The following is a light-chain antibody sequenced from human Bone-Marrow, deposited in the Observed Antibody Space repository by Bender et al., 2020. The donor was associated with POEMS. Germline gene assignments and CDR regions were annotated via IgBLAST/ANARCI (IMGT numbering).Light chain of an antibody. CDR1: SSDVGTYNL. V-gene: IGLV2-14*01. CDR2: EVS. CDR3: SSYTSSSTLV. J-gene: IGLJ3*02. Sequence: QSALTQPASVSGSPGQSITISCAGTSSDVGTYNLVSWYQQHPGKAPKLMIYEVSNRPSGVSSRFSGSKSANTASLTISGLQAEDEADYYCSSYTSSSTLVFGGGTQLTVL.